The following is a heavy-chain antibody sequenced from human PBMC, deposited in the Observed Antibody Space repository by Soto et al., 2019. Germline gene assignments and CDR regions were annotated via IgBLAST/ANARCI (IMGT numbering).Heavy chain of an antibody. CDR2: IWYDGSNK. D-gene: IGHD3-22*01. CDR1: GFTFSSYG. J-gene: IGHJ4*02. V-gene: IGHV3-33*01. CDR3: ASNSYYDSSGTPDY. Sequence: QVQLVESGGGVVQPGRSLRLSCAGSGFTFSSYGMHWVRQAPGKGLEWVAVIWYDGSNKYYADSVKGRFTISRDNSKNTLYLQMNSLRAEDTAVYYCASNSYYDSSGTPDYWGQGTLVTVSS.